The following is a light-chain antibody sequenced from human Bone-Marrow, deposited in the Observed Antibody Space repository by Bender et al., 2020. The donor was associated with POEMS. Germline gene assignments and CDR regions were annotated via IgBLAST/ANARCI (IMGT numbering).Light chain of an antibody. CDR2: DVS. CDR3: SFTPGL. CDR1: SSDIGAYDF. V-gene: IGLV2-14*01. J-gene: IGLJ2*01. Sequence: QSALTQPPSASGSPGQSVTISCTGTSSDIGAYDFVSWYQQHPGTAPKLVIFDVSDRPSGTSFRFSGSKSGNTAFLTISGVQPQDEADYYCSFTPGLFGGGTKLTVL.